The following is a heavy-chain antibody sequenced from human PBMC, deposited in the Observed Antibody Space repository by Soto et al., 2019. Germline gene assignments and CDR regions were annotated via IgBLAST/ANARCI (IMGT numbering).Heavy chain of an antibody. Sequence: GGSLRLSCVASGFTFSNYGMHWVRQAPGKGLEWVAIISFDGSNEHYADSVQGRFTISRDNSENTLYLQMNSLRADDTAVYYCARPAATVIFYSGMDVWGQGTTVTVSS. CDR2: ISFDGSNE. J-gene: IGHJ6*02. CDR3: ARPAATVIFYSGMDV. V-gene: IGHV3-30*19. D-gene: IGHD4-17*01. CDR1: GFTFSNYG.